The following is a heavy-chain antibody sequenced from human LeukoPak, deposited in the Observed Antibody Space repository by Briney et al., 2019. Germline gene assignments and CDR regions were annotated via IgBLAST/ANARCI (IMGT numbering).Heavy chain of an antibody. D-gene: IGHD3-22*01. CDR2: ISAYNGNT. J-gene: IGHJ4*02. V-gene: IGHV1-18*01. Sequence: ASVKVSCKASGYTFTSYGISWVRQAPGQGLEWMGWISAYNGNTNYAQKLQGRVTMTTDTSTSTAYMELRSLRSDDTAVYYCARGIEYYYDSSGYANPVFDYWGQGTLVTVSS. CDR3: ARGIEYYYDSSGYANPVFDY. CDR1: GYTFTSYG.